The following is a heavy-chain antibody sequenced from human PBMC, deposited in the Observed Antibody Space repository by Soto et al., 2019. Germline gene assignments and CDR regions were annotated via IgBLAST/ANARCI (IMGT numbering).Heavy chain of an antibody. CDR2: ISAYNGNT. Sequence: QVQLVQSGAEVKKPGASVKVSCKASGYTFTSYGISWVRQAPGQGLEWMGWISAYNGNTNYAQKLQGRVTMTTDTSTSTASMELRSLRSDDTAVYYCARGTPQGLLAAAFSGYYMDVWGKGTTVTVSS. D-gene: IGHD6-13*01. CDR3: ARGTPQGLLAAAFSGYYMDV. CDR1: GYTFTSYG. J-gene: IGHJ6*03. V-gene: IGHV1-18*01.